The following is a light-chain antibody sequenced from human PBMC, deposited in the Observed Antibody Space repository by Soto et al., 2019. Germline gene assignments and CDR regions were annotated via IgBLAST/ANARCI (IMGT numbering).Light chain of an antibody. CDR2: GRS. Sequence: EIVVPQSPAILSVSPGERANLYCRASQSLHRHLAWYQQIPGPDHRLLIYGRSTIATSVPGKFSGSGSGTEFTLTISSLQSEDFAVYYCQQYSDWTRTFGRGTKVDIK. J-gene: IGKJ1*01. CDR1: QSLHRH. CDR3: QQYSDWTRT. V-gene: IGKV3-15*01.